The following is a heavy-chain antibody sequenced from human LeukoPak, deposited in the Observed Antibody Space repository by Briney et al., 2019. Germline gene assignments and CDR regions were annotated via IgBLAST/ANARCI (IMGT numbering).Heavy chain of an antibody. CDR1: GVSISSSNW. CDR2: IYYSGST. CDR3: ASRASYDFWSGYIDY. V-gene: IGHV4-4*02. J-gene: IGHJ4*02. D-gene: IGHD3-3*01. Sequence: SETLSLTCAVSGVSISSSNWWSWVRQPPGKGLEWIGEIYYSGSTNYNPSLKSRVTISVDKSKNQFSLKLSSVAAADTAVYYCASRASYDFWSGYIDYWGQGTLVTVSS.